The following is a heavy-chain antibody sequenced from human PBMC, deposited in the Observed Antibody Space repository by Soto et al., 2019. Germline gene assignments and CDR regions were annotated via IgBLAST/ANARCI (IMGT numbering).Heavy chain of an antibody. D-gene: IGHD3-16*01. V-gene: IGHV1-18*01. J-gene: IGHJ6*02. Sequence: ASLKVFFKASGYNFSCLAISWGRTAPGKGAGWMGWISAYNGNTNYAQKLQGRVTMTTDTSTRTVYMELRSLKSDDTAVYYCARGGFYDNSWGKLSHYGLDVWGQGTSVTVSS. CDR2: ISAYNGNT. CDR1: GYNFSCLA. CDR3: ARGGFYDNSWGKLSHYGLDV.